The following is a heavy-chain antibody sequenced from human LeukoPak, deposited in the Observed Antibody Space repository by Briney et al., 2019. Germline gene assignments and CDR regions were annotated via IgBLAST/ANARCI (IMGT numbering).Heavy chain of an antibody. J-gene: IGHJ4*02. CDR3: ARDISDYALGD. CDR1: GFTVSSNY. D-gene: IGHD3-16*01. Sequence: PGGSLRLSCAASGFTVSSNYMSWVRQAPGKGLEWVSVIYSGGSTYYADSVKGRFTISRDNSKNTQYLQMNSLRAEDTAVYYCARDISDYALGDWGQGTLVTVSS. V-gene: IGHV3-53*01. CDR2: IYSGGST.